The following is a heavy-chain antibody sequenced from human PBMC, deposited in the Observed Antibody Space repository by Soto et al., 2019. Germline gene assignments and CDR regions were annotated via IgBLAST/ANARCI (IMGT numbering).Heavy chain of an antibody. J-gene: IGHJ4*02. CDR1: GFTFSNYV. Sequence: EVQLLDSGGGLVQPGGSLRLSCAASGFTFSNYVMNWVRQAPGKGLDWVSAISASGGSTYYAYSVKGRFTISRDNSKNTLYLQMSRLRAEDTAVYYCAKGPLGSGYDLAYWGQGTLVTVSS. CDR2: ISASGGST. CDR3: AKGPLGSGYDLAY. V-gene: IGHV3-23*01. D-gene: IGHD5-12*01.